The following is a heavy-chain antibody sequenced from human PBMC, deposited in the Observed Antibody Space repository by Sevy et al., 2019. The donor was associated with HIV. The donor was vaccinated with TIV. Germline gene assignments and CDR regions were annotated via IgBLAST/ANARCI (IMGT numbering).Heavy chain of an antibody. J-gene: IGHJ4*02. CDR3: AREGCTKPHDY. CDR1: GFTFSKYS. CDR2: LLFGCGEI. V-gene: IGHV3-23*01. Sequence: GGSLRLSCAASGFTFSKYSMSWVRQPPGKGLEWVSSLLFGCGEINYANSVKGRFTISRDNSKSSVYLQMNNLRPEDTAVYYCAREGCTKPHDYWGQGTLVTVSS. D-gene: IGHD2-8*01.